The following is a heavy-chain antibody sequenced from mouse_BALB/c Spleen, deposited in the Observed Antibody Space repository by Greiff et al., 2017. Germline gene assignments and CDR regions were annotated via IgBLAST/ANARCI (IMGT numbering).Heavy chain of an antibody. CDR2: ISTYYGNT. CDR3: AREGFYYAMDY. V-gene: IGHV1-67*01. Sequence: QVQLQQSGPELVRPGVSVKISCKGSGYTFTDYAMHWVKQSHAKSLEWIGVISTYYGNTNYNQKFKGKATMTVDKSSSTAYMELARLTSEDSAIYYCAREGFYYAMDYWGQGTSVTVSS. J-gene: IGHJ4*01. CDR1: GYTFTDYA.